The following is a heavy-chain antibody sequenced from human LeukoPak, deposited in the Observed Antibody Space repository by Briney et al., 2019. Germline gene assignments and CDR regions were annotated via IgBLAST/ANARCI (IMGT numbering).Heavy chain of an antibody. CDR3: ARDIGTVTSTNYYYYTDV. J-gene: IGHJ6*03. CDR1: GFTVSRNY. CDR2: IYSGGST. D-gene: IGHD4-17*01. Sequence: GGSLRLSCAASGFTVSRNYMSWVRQAPGKGLEWVSIIYSGGSTYYADSVKGRFTISRDNSKNTLYLQMNSLRVGDTAVYYCARDIGTVTSTNYYYYTDVWGKGTMVTVSS. V-gene: IGHV3-66*01.